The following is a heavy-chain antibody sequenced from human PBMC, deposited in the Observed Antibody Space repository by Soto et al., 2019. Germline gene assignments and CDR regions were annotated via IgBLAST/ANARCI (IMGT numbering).Heavy chain of an antibody. V-gene: IGHV4-31*03. Sequence: PSETLSLTCTVSGGSISSGGYYWSWICQHPGKGLEWIGYIYYSGSTYYNPSLKSRVTISVDTSKNQFSLKLSSVTAADTAVYYCARAWGFIRGTSFDPWGQGTLVTVSS. D-gene: IGHD3-10*01. CDR1: GGSISSGGYY. CDR3: ARAWGFIRGTSFDP. CDR2: IYYSGST. J-gene: IGHJ5*02.